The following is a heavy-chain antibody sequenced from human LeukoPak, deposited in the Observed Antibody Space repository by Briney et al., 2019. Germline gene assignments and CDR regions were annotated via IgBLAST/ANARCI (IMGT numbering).Heavy chain of an antibody. CDR3: ARASIRYYDSSAYSH. D-gene: IGHD3-22*01. CDR2: VYYTGST. V-gene: IGHV4-61*05. CDR1: GGSISSSSYY. J-gene: IGHJ4*02. Sequence: SETLSLTCTVSGGSISSSSYYWGWIRQPPGKGLEWIGYVYYTGSTNYNPSLKGRVTISVDTSKNQFFLKLSSVTAADTAMYYCARASIRYYDSSAYSHWGQGALVTVSS.